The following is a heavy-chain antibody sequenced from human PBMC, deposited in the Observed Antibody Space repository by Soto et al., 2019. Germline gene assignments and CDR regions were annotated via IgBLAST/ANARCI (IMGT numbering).Heavy chain of an antibody. J-gene: IGHJ4*02. D-gene: IGHD3-3*01. CDR1: GVSISSSSYY. CDR2: IYYSGST. Sequence: SETLSLTCTVSGVSISSSSYYWGWTRQPPGKGLEWIGSIYYSGSTYYNPSLKGRVTISVDTSKNQFSLKLSSVTAADTAVYYCARHDTYYDFWSGYSDYWGQGTLVTVSS. V-gene: IGHV4-39*01. CDR3: ARHDTYYDFWSGYSDY.